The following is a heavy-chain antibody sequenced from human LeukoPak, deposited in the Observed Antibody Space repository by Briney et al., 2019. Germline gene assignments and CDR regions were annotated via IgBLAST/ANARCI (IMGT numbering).Heavy chain of an antibody. CDR1: GFTFRSYN. CDR2: ISSSGSYI. J-gene: IGHJ4*02. Sequence: GGSLRLSCAASGFTFRSYNMNWVRQAPGKGLEWVSFISSSGSYIYYADSVKGRFTISRDNAKNSLYLQMNSLRAEDTDVYYCARGSAVAGPPDDYWGQGTLVTVSS. D-gene: IGHD6-19*01. CDR3: ARGSAVAGPPDDY. V-gene: IGHV3-21*06.